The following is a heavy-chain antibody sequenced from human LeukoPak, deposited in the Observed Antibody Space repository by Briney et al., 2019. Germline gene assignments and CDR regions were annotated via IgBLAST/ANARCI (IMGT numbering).Heavy chain of an antibody. CDR3: VRDIATVQHQD. Sequence: ASVKVSCKASGYTFTNYGISWVRQAPGQGLEWVGWISCYSGNTNYVQKFQGRVTMTTDTSTSTVYMELRSLRSDDTAVYYCVRDIATVQHQDWGQGTLVTVS. CDR2: ISCYSGNT. D-gene: IGHD1-1*01. V-gene: IGHV1-18*01. J-gene: IGHJ4*02. CDR1: GYTFTNYG.